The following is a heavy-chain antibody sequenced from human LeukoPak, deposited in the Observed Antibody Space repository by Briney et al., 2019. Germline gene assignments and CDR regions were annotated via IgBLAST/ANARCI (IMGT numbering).Heavy chain of an antibody. V-gene: IGHV4-59*01. CDR3: ARDSYSSSSAYYYYYMDV. CDR1: GGSISSYY. CDR2: IYYSGST. Sequence: PSETLSLTCTDSGGSISSYYWSWIRQPPGKGLEWIGYIYYSGSTNYNPSLKSRVTISVDTSKNQFSLKLNSVTAADTAIYYCARDSYSSSSAYYYYYMDVWGKGTTVTVSS. J-gene: IGHJ6*03. D-gene: IGHD6-13*01.